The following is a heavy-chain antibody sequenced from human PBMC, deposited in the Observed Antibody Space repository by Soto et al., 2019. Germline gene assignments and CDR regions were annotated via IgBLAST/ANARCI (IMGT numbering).Heavy chain of an antibody. CDR2: IYPGDSDT. Sequence: GESLKISCXGSGYSFTSYWIGWVRQMPGKGLEWMGIIYPGDSDTRYSPSFQGQVTISADKSISTAYLQWSSLKASDTAMYYCARSSSPHGSGVAFDIWGQGTMVTVSS. D-gene: IGHD6-19*01. CDR3: ARSSSPHGSGVAFDI. J-gene: IGHJ3*02. V-gene: IGHV5-51*01. CDR1: GYSFTSYW.